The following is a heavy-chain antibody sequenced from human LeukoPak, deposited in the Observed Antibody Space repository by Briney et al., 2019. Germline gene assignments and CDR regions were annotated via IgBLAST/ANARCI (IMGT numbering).Heavy chain of an antibody. D-gene: IGHD5-24*01. J-gene: IGHJ4*02. CDR2: ISSSSSYI. V-gene: IGHV3-21*01. CDR1: GFTFSSYS. CDR3: ATTWGMATKTDY. Sequence: RSGGSLRLSCAASGFTFSSYSMNWVRQAPGKGLEWVSSISSSSSYIYYADSVKGRFTISRDNAKNSLYLQMNSLRAEDTAVYYCATTWGMATKTDYWGQGTLVTVSS.